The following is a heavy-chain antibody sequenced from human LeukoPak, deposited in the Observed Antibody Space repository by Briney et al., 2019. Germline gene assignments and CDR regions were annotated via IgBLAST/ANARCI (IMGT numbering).Heavy chain of an antibody. Sequence: GASVKVSCKASGYTFSAYYMHWVRQAPGQGLEWMGWINPNIGGTNYAQKFQGRVTITRDTSIKTAYMELSRLRSDDTAVYYCARDPGWYTYGNAFDIWGQGTMVTVSS. D-gene: IGHD6-19*01. CDR2: INPNIGGT. V-gene: IGHV1-2*02. CDR1: GYTFSAYY. J-gene: IGHJ3*02. CDR3: ARDPGWYTYGNAFDI.